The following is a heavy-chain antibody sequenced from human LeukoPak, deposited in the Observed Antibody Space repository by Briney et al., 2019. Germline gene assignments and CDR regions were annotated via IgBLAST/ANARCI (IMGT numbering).Heavy chain of an antibody. CDR1: GFTFKSYA. V-gene: IGHV3-64*05. CDR2: INTNGANM. J-gene: IGHJ4*02. D-gene: IGHD6-6*01. Sequence: GGSLRLSCSASGFTFKSYAMHWVRQAPGKGLEYVSSINTNGANMYYADSVKGRFTISRDNSRNTVYVQMNSLTPEDTAVYYCVKGLDYSSSQMDSWGQETLVTVSS. CDR3: VKGLDYSSSQMDS.